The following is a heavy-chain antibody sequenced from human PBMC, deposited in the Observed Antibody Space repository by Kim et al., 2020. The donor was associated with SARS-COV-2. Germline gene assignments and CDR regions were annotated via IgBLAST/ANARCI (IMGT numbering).Heavy chain of an antibody. D-gene: IGHD3-16*01. CDR1: GFTFDDYA. Sequence: GGSLRLSCTASGFTFDDYAMHWVRQAPGKGLEWVSGISWNSGDIGYADSVKGRFTISRDNAKNSLYLQMNSLKSEDTALYYCAKDRQGGSWGYYYGMDVWGQGTTVTVSS. CDR3: AKDRQGGSWGYYYGMDV. CDR2: ISWNSGDI. V-gene: IGHV3-9*01. J-gene: IGHJ6*02.